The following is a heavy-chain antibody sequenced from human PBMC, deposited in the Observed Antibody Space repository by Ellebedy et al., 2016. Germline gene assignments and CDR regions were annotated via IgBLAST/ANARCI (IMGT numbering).Heavy chain of an antibody. CDR3: ARDKVDTALTSFYYGLDV. Sequence: SETLSLXXAVYGGSFSGYYWSWIRQPPGKGLEWIGEINHSGNTNYNPSLKSRVTISVDTSKNQFSLNLSSVTAADTAVYYCARDKVDTALTSFYYGLDVWGQGTTVTVSS. D-gene: IGHD5-18*01. CDR1: GGSFSGYY. V-gene: IGHV4-34*09. J-gene: IGHJ6*02. CDR2: INHSGNT.